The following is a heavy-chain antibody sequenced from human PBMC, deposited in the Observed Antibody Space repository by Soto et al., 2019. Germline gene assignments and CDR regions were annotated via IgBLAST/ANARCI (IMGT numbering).Heavy chain of an antibody. CDR1: EFTFSNYA. V-gene: IGHV3-23*01. D-gene: IGHD5-12*01. CDR2: ISGSGGNT. Sequence: EVQLLESGGGLVQPGGSLRLSCSASEFTFSNYAMSWVRQAPGKGLEWVSTISGSGGNTFYADAVKGRFTISRDNSENTLYLQMNSLRAEDTAVYYCAKDHIFATTTRDYFDYWGQGTLVTVSS. J-gene: IGHJ4*02. CDR3: AKDHIFATTTRDYFDY.